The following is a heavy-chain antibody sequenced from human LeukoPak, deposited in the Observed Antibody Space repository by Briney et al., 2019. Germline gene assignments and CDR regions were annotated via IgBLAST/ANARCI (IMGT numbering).Heavy chain of an antibody. CDR2: ISAYNGNT. V-gene: IGHV1-18*01. Sequence: ASVKVSCKASGYTFTSYGISWVRQAPGQGLEWMGWISAYNGNTNFAQKLQGRVTMTTDTSTSTAYMELRSLRSDDTAVYYCARDVRWLASPYYFDYWGQGTLVTVSS. D-gene: IGHD6-19*01. CDR1: GYTFTSYG. J-gene: IGHJ4*02. CDR3: ARDVRWLASPYYFDY.